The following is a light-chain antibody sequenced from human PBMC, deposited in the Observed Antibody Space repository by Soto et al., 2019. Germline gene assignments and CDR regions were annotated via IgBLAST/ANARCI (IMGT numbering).Light chain of an antibody. CDR1: QSISSW. Sequence: DIQMTQSPSTLSASVGDRVTITCRASQSISSWLAWYQQKPGKAPKLLIYKASSLESGVPSRFSGSGSGTEFTLTISSLQPYDFATYYCQQYKSYPALTFGGGTKVEIK. CDR3: QQYKSYPALT. V-gene: IGKV1-5*03. J-gene: IGKJ4*01. CDR2: KAS.